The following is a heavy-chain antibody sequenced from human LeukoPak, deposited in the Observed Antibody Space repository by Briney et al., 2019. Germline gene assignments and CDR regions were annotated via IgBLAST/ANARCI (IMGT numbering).Heavy chain of an antibody. CDR2: ISSSSSYI. J-gene: IGHJ5*01. CDR1: GFTFSSYS. D-gene: IGHD3-10*01. V-gene: IGHV3-21*01. Sequence: GGSLRLSCAASGFTFSSYSMNWVRQAPGKGLEWVSSISSSSSYIYYADSVKGRFTISRDNSKNTLYLQMKTLRSEDTAVYYCGYYNSGSYSTPDSWGQGTQVTVSS. CDR3: GYYNSGSYSTPDS.